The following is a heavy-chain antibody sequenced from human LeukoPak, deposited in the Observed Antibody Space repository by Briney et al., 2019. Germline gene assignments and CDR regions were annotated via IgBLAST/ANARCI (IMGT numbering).Heavy chain of an antibody. CDR2: ISSSSSYI. D-gene: IGHD2-21*02. CDR1: GFTFSSYA. V-gene: IGHV3-21*01. J-gene: IGHJ3*02. Sequence: PGGSLRLSCAASGFTFSSYAMSWVRQAPGKGPEWVSSISSSSSYIYYADSVKGRFTISRDNAKNSLYLQMNSLRAEDTAVYYCARDGFVVVTATNAFDIWGQGTMVTVSS. CDR3: ARDGFVVVTATNAFDI.